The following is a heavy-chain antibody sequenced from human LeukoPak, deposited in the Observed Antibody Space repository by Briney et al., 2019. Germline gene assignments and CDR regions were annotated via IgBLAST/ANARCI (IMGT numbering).Heavy chain of an antibody. CDR3: AKRGVVIRVILVGFHKEAYYFES. J-gene: IGHJ4*02. CDR1: GITLSNYG. D-gene: IGHD3/OR15-3a*01. CDR2: ISGSGGST. V-gene: IGHV3-23*01. Sequence: GGSLRLPCAVSGITLSNYGMSWIRQAPGKGLEWVAGISGSGGSTYYADSVKGRFTISRHNPKNTLYLQMNSLRAEDTAVYFCAKRGVVIRVILVGFHKEAYYFESWGQGALVTVSS.